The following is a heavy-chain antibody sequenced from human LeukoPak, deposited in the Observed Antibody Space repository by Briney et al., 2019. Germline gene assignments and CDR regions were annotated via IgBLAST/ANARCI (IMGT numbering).Heavy chain of an antibody. V-gene: IGHV4-39*07. J-gene: IGHJ4*02. Sequence: SETLSLTCTVSGGSISSSSYYWGWIRQPPGKGLEWIGSIYYSGSTYYNPSLKSRVTISVDTSKNQFSLKLSSVTAADTAVYYCARDVGLDTAMVVGFDYWGQGTLVTVSS. CDR1: GGSISSSSYY. CDR3: ARDVGLDTAMVVGFDY. D-gene: IGHD5-18*01. CDR2: IYYSGST.